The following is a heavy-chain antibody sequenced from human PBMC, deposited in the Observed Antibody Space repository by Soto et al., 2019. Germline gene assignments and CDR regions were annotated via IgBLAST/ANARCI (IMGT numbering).Heavy chain of an antibody. CDR2: ISSSSSYI. CDR1: GFTFSSYS. D-gene: IGHD3-3*01. CDR3: ARDALLEWLGCDPHYYGMDV. Sequence: EVQLVESGGGLVKPGGSLRLSCAASGFTFSSYSMNWVRQAPGKGLEWVSSISSSSSYIYYADSVKGRFTISSDNAKTSLYLQMNSLRAEDTAVYYCARDALLEWLGCDPHYYGMDVWGQGTTVTVSS. V-gene: IGHV3-21*01. J-gene: IGHJ6*02.